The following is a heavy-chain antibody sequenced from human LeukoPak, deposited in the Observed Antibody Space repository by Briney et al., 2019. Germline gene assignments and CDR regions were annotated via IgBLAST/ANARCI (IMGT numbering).Heavy chain of an antibody. D-gene: IGHD2-2*01. V-gene: IGHV3-48*04. CDR3: ARNLPAADY. Sequence: GGSLRLSSAASGSTFSSHTMNWVRQAPGKGLEWVSYISSTSSVIYYADSVKGRFTISRDNAKSSLYLQMNSLRAEDTAVYYCARNLPAADYWGQGTLVTVSS. J-gene: IGHJ4*02. CDR1: GSTFSSHT. CDR2: ISSTSSVI.